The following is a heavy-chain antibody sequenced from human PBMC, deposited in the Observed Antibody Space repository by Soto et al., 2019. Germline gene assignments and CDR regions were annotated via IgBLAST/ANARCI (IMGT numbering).Heavy chain of an antibody. CDR2: IYWNDDT. Sequence: QITLKESGPTLVKPTQTLTLTCTFSGFSLTTAGAGVGWIRQPPGKALEWLALIYWNDDTRYSPSLKSRLTITKDTSKNQVVLRMTNMDPVDTATYYWAHRGYGNDPRGNWFDPWGQGILVIVSS. J-gene: IGHJ5*02. V-gene: IGHV2-5*01. D-gene: IGHD4-4*01. CDR3: AHRGYGNDPRGNWFDP. CDR1: GFSLTTAGAG.